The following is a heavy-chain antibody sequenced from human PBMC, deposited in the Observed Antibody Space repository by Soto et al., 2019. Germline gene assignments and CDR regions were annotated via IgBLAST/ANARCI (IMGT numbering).Heavy chain of an antibody. V-gene: IGHV3-21*06. D-gene: IGHD2-2*01. CDR3: ARDSDCHSTSCFFPPHV. Sequence: GGSLRLSCSASGFTFSDENMSWVRQVPGKGLEWVSGISGGGSYIFYADSVQGRFSTSRDNPKNSLFLEMNSLRVEDTAVYYCARDSDCHSTSCFFPPHVWGQGTTVTVSS. J-gene: IGHJ6*02. CDR1: GFTFSDEN. CDR2: ISGGGSYI.